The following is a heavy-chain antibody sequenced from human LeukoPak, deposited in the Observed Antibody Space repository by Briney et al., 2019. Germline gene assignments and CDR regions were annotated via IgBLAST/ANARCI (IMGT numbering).Heavy chain of an antibody. Sequence: SLRLSCAASGFTFDDYAMHWVRQAPGKGLEWVSGISWNSGSIGYADSVKGRFTISRDNAKNSLYLQMNSLRAEDTALYYCAKTLGPFGSYDAFDIWGQGTMVTVSS. D-gene: IGHD3-16*01. CDR2: ISWNSGSI. V-gene: IGHV3-9*01. CDR3: AKTLGPFGSYDAFDI. J-gene: IGHJ3*02. CDR1: GFTFDDYA.